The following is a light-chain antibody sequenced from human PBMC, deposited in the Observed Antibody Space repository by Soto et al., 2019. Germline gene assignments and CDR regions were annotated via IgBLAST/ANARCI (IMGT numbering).Light chain of an antibody. V-gene: IGLV2-14*02. Sequence: QSALTQPASVSGSPGQSITISCTGTSSDVGSYNLVSWYQQHPGKAPKLMIYEGSKRPSGVSNRFSGSKSGNTASLTISGLQAEDGADYYCSSYTSGSTLYVFGTGTQLTVL. CDR1: SSDVGSYNL. CDR3: SSYTSGSTLYV. J-gene: IGLJ1*01. CDR2: EGS.